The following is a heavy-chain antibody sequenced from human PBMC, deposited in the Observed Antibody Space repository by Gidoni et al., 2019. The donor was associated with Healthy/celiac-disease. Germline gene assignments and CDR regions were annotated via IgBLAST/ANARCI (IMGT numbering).Heavy chain of an antibody. D-gene: IGHD3-9*01. CDR1: GFTFSSNS. CDR3: ARDDYDILTGYPEAFAY. Sequence: EVQLVESGGGLVKPGGSLRLSCAASGFTFSSNSMTWVRQAPGKGLEWVSSISSSSSYIYYADSVKGRFTISRDNAKNSLYLQMNSLRAEDTAVYYCARDDYDILTGYPEAFAYWGQGTLVPVSS. CDR2: ISSSSSYI. V-gene: IGHV3-21*01. J-gene: IGHJ4*02.